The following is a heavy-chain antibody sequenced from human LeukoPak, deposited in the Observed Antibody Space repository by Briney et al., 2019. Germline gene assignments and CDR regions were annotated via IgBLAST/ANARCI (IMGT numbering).Heavy chain of an antibody. Sequence: PGGSLRLSCAASGFTFSKNAMSWVRQAPGKGLEWVSSLSGSGADTYYADSVKGRFTISRDNAKNTAYLQMNSLRAEDTAVYYCARADPTSEHYGSGSYYCAFDYWGQGTLVTVSS. J-gene: IGHJ4*02. CDR1: GFTFSKNA. D-gene: IGHD3-10*01. CDR2: LSGSGADT. V-gene: IGHV3-23*01. CDR3: ARADPTSEHYGSGSYYCAFDY.